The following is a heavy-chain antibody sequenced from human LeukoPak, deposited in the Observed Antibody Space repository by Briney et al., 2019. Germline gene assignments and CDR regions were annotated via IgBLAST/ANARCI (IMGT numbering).Heavy chain of an antibody. CDR1: GFTFSSFA. Sequence: GGSLRLPCAASGFTFSSFAMHWVRQAPGKGLEWVAVLSYDGTNKYYADSVKGRFTISRDNSKNTLYLQMNSLRAEDTAIYYCAKEIDYGGNSCDYWGQGTLVTVSS. J-gene: IGHJ4*02. D-gene: IGHD4-23*01. CDR2: LSYDGTNK. V-gene: IGHV3-30*18. CDR3: AKEIDYGGNSCDY.